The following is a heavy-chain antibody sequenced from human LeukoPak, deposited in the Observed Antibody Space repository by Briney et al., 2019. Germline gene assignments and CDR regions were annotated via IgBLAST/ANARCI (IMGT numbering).Heavy chain of an antibody. V-gene: IGHV4-30-2*01. CDR3: TRDYDILTGYYQPDGYYYYGMDV. D-gene: IGHD3-9*01. CDR1: GGSISSGGYS. J-gene: IGHJ6*02. CDR2: INHSGST. Sequence: SQTLSLTCAVSGGSISSGGYSWSWIRQPPGKGLEWIGEINHSGSTNYNPSLKSRVTISVDTSKNQFSLKLSSVTAADTAVYYCTRDYDILTGYYQPDGYYYYGMDVWGQGTTVTVSS.